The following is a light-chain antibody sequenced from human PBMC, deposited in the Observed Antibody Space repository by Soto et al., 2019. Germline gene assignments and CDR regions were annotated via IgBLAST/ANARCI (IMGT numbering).Light chain of an antibody. CDR2: AAS. CDR3: QQSYSTPT. J-gene: IGKJ1*01. Sequence: DIQMTQSPSSLSASVGDRVTITCRASQSISSYLNWYQQKPGKAPKLLIYAASSLQSGVPSRFSGSESGTDFTLTISSLQPEDFATYYCQQSYSTPTFGQGTKVKIK. CDR1: QSISSY. V-gene: IGKV1-39*01.